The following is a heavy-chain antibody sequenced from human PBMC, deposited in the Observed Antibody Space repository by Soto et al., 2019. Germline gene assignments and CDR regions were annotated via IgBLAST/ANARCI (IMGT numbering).Heavy chain of an antibody. D-gene: IGHD2-15*01. CDR1: GGSFSGYY. CDR2: INHSGST. Sequence: SETLSLTCAVYGGSFSGYYWSWIRQPPGKGLEWIGEINHSGSTNYNPSLKSRVTISVDTSKNQFSLKLSSVTAADTAVYYCARGRAIGYCSGGSCWSYYYYGMDVWGQGTTVTVS. CDR3: ARGRAIGYCSGGSCWSYYYYGMDV. J-gene: IGHJ6*02. V-gene: IGHV4-34*01.